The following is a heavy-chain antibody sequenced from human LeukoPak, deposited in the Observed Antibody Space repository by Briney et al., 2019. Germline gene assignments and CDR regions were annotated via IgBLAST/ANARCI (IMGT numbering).Heavy chain of an antibody. CDR2: ISGSSYHI. J-gene: IGHJ4*02. CDR3: ARVRIDRLVDY. CDR1: GFTFSTCS. Sequence: GGSLRLSCAASGFTFSTCSMKWVRQAPGKALEWVSSISGSSYHIYYADSVKGRFTISRDNANNLLYLQMNSLRAEDTAVYYCARVRIDRLVDYWGQGTLVTVSS. V-gene: IGHV3-21*01. D-gene: IGHD3-9*01.